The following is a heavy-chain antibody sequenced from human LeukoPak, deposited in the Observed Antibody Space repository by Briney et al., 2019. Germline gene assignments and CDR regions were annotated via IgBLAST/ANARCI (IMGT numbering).Heavy chain of an antibody. Sequence: GASVKVSCKASGYTFTTYGLSWVRQAPGQGLEWLGWISTYDDNIKYAQSLQGRLTLTIDTSTSTAYMELRSLTSDDTAVYYCARELRYSNYGYDAFDIWGQGTMVTVSS. D-gene: IGHD4-11*01. V-gene: IGHV1-18*01. CDR1: GYTFTTYG. CDR3: ARELRYSNYGYDAFDI. CDR2: ISTYDDNI. J-gene: IGHJ3*02.